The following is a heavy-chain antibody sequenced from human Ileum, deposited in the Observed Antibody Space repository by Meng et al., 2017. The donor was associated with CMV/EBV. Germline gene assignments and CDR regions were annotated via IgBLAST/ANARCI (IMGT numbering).Heavy chain of an antibody. CDR1: GDVANNFY. J-gene: IGHJ4*02. D-gene: IGHD4-17*01. Sequence: QVQLPGSGPGLVKPSGTLSLSCTCTGDVANNFYWSWIRQPAGKGLQWIGRISTSGSDNYNPSLKSRVTMSVDTSKKQFSLKLSSVTAADTAVYYCARSGLRGIYVDYWGQGTLVTVSS. V-gene: IGHV4-4*07. CDR2: ISTSGSD. CDR3: ARSGLRGIYVDY.